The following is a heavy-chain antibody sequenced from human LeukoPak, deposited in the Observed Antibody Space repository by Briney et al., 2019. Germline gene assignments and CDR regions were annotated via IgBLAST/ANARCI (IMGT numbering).Heavy chain of an antibody. CDR3: ARRKGFGEGYFDS. Sequence: KTSETLSLTCTVSGGSISNTLYYWAWIRQPPGKGLESTGSIYYSSSTYYSPSLKSRVTISVDTSKNQFSLKLTSVTAADTAVYYCARRKGFGEGYFDSWGQGTLVTVSS. CDR1: GGSISNTLYY. J-gene: IGHJ4*02. V-gene: IGHV4-39*01. CDR2: IYYSSST. D-gene: IGHD3-10*01.